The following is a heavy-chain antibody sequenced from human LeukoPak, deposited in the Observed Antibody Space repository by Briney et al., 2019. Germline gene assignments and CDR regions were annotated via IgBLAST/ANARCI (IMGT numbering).Heavy chain of an antibody. V-gene: IGHV3-23*01. D-gene: IGHD4-17*01. CDR2: IVGSGAST. J-gene: IGHJ2*01. CDR3: AKVRVVGDYNWFFDL. CDR1: GFTFSSYA. Sequence: GGSLRLSSAASGFTFSSYAMSWVRQAPGKGLEWVSAIVGSGASTYYADSVKGRFTISRDNSKNTLHLQMNSLRAEDTAIYHCAKVRVVGDYNWFFDLWGRGTLVTVSS.